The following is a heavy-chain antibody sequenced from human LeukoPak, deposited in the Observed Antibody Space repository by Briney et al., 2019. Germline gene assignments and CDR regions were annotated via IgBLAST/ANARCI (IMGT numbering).Heavy chain of an antibody. Sequence: GGSLRLSCAASGFTFSIYWMHWVRQAPGKGLVWVSRINSDGSSTSYADSVKGRFTISRDNAKNTLYLQMNSLRAEDTAVYYCARARLVYAPTDYWGQGTLVTVSS. CDR3: ARARLVYAPTDY. CDR2: INSDGSST. CDR1: GFTFSIYW. D-gene: IGHD3-16*01. V-gene: IGHV3-74*01. J-gene: IGHJ4*02.